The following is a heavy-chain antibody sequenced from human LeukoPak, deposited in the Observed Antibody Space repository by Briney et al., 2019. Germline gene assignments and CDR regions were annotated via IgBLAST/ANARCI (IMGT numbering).Heavy chain of an antibody. CDR1: GGSISSSSYY. CDR2: IYYSGST. CDR3: ARHLPRPGDWFDP. J-gene: IGHJ5*02. V-gene: IGHV4-39*01. D-gene: IGHD3-10*01. Sequence: SXXLXLTCTVSGGSISSSSYYWGWSRQPRGKGLEWSVSIYYSGSTYYNPSLKSRVTISVKTEKNQFSLKLSSVTAADTAVYYCARHLPRPGDWFDPWGQGTLVTVSS.